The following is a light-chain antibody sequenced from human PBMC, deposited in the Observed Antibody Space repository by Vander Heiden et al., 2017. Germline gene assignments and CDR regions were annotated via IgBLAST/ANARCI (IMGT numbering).Light chain of an antibody. V-gene: IGKV1-5*03. CDR1: QSISSW. Sequence: DIQMTQSPSTLSASVGDRVTITCRASQSISSWLAWYQQKPGKAPKLLIYKASSLESGVPSRFSGSGSGTEFTLTISSLQPDDFATYDCQQYRTFGQRTKVEIK. J-gene: IGKJ1*01. CDR3: QQYRT. CDR2: KAS.